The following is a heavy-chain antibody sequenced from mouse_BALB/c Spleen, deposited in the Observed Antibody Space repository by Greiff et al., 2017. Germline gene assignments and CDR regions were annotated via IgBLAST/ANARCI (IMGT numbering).Heavy chain of an antibody. J-gene: IGHJ2*01. CDR2: IDPANGNT. V-gene: IGHV14-3*02. CDR1: GFNITDTY. CDR3: ARSLLTTVVAPFDY. Sequence: EVKLQESGAELVKPGASVKLSCTASGFNITDTYMHWVKQRPEQGLEWIGRIDPANGNTKYDPKFQGKATITADTSSNTAYLQLSSLTSEDTAVYYCARSLLTTVVAPFDYWGQGTTLTVSS. D-gene: IGHD1-1*01.